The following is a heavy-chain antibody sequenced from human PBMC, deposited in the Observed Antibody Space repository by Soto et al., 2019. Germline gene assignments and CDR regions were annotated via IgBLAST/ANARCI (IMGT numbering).Heavy chain of an antibody. Sequence: EVQLVESGGGLVKPGGSLRLSCAASGFTFSTSSMNWVRQAPGKGLEWVSSISGSSSNIYYADSVKGRFTISRDNAKNPLYLQMNSLRAEDTAVYYCARDNGYDAATLDYWGQGTLVTVSS. V-gene: IGHV3-21*02. D-gene: IGHD5-12*01. CDR3: ARDNGYDAATLDY. CDR2: ISGSSSNI. J-gene: IGHJ4*02. CDR1: GFTFSTSS.